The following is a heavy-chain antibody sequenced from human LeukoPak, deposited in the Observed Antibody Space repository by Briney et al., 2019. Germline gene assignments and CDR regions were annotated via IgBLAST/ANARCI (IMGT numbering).Heavy chain of an antibody. CDR1: GGTFSSYA. J-gene: IGHJ4*02. V-gene: IGHV1-69*05. CDR2: IIPIFGTA. D-gene: IGHD2-2*01. Sequence: SVKVSCKASGGTFSSYAISWVRQAPGQGLEGMGGIIPIFGTANYAQKFQGRVTITTDESTSTAYMELSSLRSEDTAVYYCARDCSSTSCYDYWGQGTLVTVSS. CDR3: ARDCSSTSCYDY.